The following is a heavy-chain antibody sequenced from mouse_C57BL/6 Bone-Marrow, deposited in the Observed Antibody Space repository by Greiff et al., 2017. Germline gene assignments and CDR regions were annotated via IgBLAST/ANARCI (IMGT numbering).Heavy chain of an antibody. CDR3: ATVYYGYDAGFAY. V-gene: IGHV3-6*01. CDR2: ISYDGSN. D-gene: IGHD2-2*01. J-gene: IGHJ3*01. CDR1: GYSITSGYY. Sequence: EVKVEESGPGLVKPSQSLSLTCSVTGYSITSGYYWNWIRQFPGNKLEWMGYISYDGSNNYNPSLKNRISITRDTSKNQFFLKLNSVTTEDTATYYCATVYYGYDAGFAYWGQGTLVTVSA.